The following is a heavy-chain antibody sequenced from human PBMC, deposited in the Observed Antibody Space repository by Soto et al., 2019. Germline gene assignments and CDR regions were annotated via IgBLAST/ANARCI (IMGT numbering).Heavy chain of an antibody. D-gene: IGHD6-19*01. CDR1: GYTFTSYD. CDR2: MNPNSGNT. Sequence: RASVKVSCKASGYTFTSYDINWVRQATGQGLEWMGWMNPNSGNTGYAQKFQGRVTMTRNTSISTAYMELSSLRSEDTAVYYCARVYSSGWYEAGLRNREYYFDYWGQGTLVTVSS. J-gene: IGHJ4*02. CDR3: ARVYSSGWYEAGLRNREYYFDY. V-gene: IGHV1-8*01.